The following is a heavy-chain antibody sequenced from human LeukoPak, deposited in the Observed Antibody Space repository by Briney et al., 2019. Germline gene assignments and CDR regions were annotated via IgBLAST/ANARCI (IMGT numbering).Heavy chain of an antibody. D-gene: IGHD3-22*01. CDR3: ARVGKYYYDSSDRADY. J-gene: IGHJ4*02. Sequence: PSQTLSLTCTVSGGSISSGSYYWSWIRQPAGKGLERIGRIYTSGSTNYNPSLKSRVTISVDTSKNQFSLKLSSVTAADTAVYYCARVGKYYYDSSDRADYWGQGTLVTVSS. CDR2: IYTSGST. CDR1: GGSISSGSYY. V-gene: IGHV4-61*02.